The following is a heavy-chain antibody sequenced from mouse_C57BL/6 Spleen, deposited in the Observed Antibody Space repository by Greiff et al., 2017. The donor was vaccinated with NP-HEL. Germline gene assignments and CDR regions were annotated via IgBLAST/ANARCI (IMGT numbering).Heavy chain of an antibody. D-gene: IGHD3-3*01. CDR1: GFTFSSYG. J-gene: IGHJ4*01. Sequence: EVQRVESGGDLVKPGGSLKLSCAASGFTFSSYGMSWVRQTPDKRLEWVATISSGGSYTYYPDSVKGRFTISRDNAKNTLYLQMSSLKSEDTAMYYCARPRYEGSMDYWGQGTSVTVSS. V-gene: IGHV5-6*01. CDR3: ARPRYEGSMDY. CDR2: ISSGGSYT.